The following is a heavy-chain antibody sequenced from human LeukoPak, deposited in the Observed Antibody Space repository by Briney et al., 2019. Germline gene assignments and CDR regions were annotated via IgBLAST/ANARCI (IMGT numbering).Heavy chain of an antibody. V-gene: IGHV3-64*01. CDR2: ISSNGGST. CDR3: ARGFTVAGSVIGY. J-gene: IGHJ4*02. CDR1: GFTSSIYW. D-gene: IGHD6-19*01. Sequence: PGGSLRLSCAASGFTSSIYWMSWVRQAPGKGLEYVSAISSNGGSTYYANSVKGRFTISRDNSKNTLYLQMGSLRAEDMAVYYCARGFTVAGSVIGYWGQGTLVTVSS.